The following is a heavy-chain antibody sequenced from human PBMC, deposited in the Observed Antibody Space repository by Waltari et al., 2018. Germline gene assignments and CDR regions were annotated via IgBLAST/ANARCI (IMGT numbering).Heavy chain of an antibody. CDR2: MYITGLS. D-gene: IGHD2-8*01. V-gene: IGHV4-39*01. J-gene: IGHJ4*02. CDR1: GDSMNSRSYS. Sequence: QVQLRESGPGLVRSSETLSLTCFVSGDSMNSRSYSWGWIRQSPGRGLEWVGQMYITGLSEYNPSLRSRVSISIDRSKSQFSLTLTSLTAADTAVYHCARLDPNGFDDSWGQGTLVTVST. CDR3: ARLDPNGFDDS.